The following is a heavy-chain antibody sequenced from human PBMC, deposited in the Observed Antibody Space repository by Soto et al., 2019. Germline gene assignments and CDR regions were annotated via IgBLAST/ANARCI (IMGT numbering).Heavy chain of an antibody. J-gene: IGHJ6*02. D-gene: IGHD2-2*01. CDR3: AGTQVCWGTRCPPNFYYYYGMDV. V-gene: IGHV1-69*01. CDR1: GGTFSSYA. CDR2: IIPIFGIA. Sequence: QVQLVQSGAEVKKPGSSVKVSCKASGGTFSSYAISWARQAPGQGLEWMGGIIPIFGIANYAQKFQGRVTLTADESTSTAYLGLSSLRSEGTAVYYCAGTQVCWGTRCPPNFYYYYGMDVWGQGTTVTVSS.